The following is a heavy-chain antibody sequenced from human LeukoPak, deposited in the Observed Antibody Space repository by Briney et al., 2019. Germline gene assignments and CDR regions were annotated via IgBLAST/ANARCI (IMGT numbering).Heavy chain of an antibody. CDR2: IYPGDSDT. CDR3: ARRDGYDSSGYYHPGAFDI. J-gene: IGHJ3*02. Sequence: GESLKISCKGSGYSFTSYWIGWVRRMPGKGLEWMGIIYPGDSDTRYSPSFQGQVTISADKSISTAYLQWSSLKASDTAMYYCARRDGYDSSGYYHPGAFDIWGQGTMVTVSS. V-gene: IGHV5-51*01. D-gene: IGHD3-22*01. CDR1: GYSFTSYW.